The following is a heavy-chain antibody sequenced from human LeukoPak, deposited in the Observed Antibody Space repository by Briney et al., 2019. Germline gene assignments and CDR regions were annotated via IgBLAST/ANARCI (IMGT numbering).Heavy chain of an antibody. CDR2: INPSGGST. J-gene: IGHJ4*02. D-gene: IGHD6-13*01. CDR3: TRRAEGSGRQQAY. V-gene: IGHV1-46*01. CDR1: GYTFTSYY. Sequence: ASVKVSCKASGYTFTSYYMHWVRQAPGQGLEWMGIINPSGGSTSYAQKFQGRVTMTRNTSISTAYMEVSGLRSEDTAVYYCTRRAEGSGRQQAYWGQGTLVTVSS.